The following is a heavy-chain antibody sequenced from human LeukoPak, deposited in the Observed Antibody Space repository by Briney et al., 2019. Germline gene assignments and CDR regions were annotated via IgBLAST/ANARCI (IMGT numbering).Heavy chain of an antibody. V-gene: IGHV1-69*13. J-gene: IGHJ3*02. D-gene: IGHD2-15*01. Sequence: SVKVSCKASGGTFSSYAISLVRQAPGQGLEWMGGIIPIFGTANYPQKFQGRVTITADESTSTAYMELSSLRSEDTAVYYCARAGYCSGGSCSTDAFDIWGQGTMVTVSS. CDR1: GGTFSSYA. CDR3: ARAGYCSGGSCSTDAFDI. CDR2: IIPIFGTA.